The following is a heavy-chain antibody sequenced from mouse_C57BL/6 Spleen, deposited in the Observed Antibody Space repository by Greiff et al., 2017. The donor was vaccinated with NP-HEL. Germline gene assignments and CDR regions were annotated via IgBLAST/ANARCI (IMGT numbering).Heavy chain of an antibody. D-gene: IGHD2-2*01. Sequence: VQLQQSGAELVKPGASVKISYKASGYAFSSYWMNWVKQRPGKGLEWIGQIYPGDGDTNYNGKFKGKATLTADKSSSKAYMQLSSLTSEDSAVYFGARWYGYPWYFDVWGTGTTVTVSS. CDR2: IYPGDGDT. V-gene: IGHV1-80*01. CDR3: ARWYGYPWYFDV. J-gene: IGHJ1*03. CDR1: GYAFSSYW.